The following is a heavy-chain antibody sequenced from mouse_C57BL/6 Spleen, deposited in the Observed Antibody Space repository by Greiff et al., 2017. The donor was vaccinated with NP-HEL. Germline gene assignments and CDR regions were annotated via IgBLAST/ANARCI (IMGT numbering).Heavy chain of an antibody. J-gene: IGHJ3*01. Sequence: EVQRVESGGDLVKPGGSLKLSCAASGFTFSSYGMSWVRQTPDKRLEWVATISSGGSYTYYPDSVKGRFTISRDNAKNTLYLQMSSLKSEDTAMYYCARQYPGWDESFFAYWGQGTLVTVSA. V-gene: IGHV5-6*01. CDR2: ISSGGSYT. CDR1: GFTFSSYG. D-gene: IGHD4-1*01. CDR3: ARQYPGWDESFFAY.